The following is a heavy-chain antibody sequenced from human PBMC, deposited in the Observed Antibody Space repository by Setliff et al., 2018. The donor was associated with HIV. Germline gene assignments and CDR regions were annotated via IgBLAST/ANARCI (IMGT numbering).Heavy chain of an antibody. CDR1: GGSISNYY. J-gene: IGHJ5*02. CDR2: IYNSGNT. V-gene: IGHV4-4*07. CDR3: ARIDWQLWWFDP. D-gene: IGHD6-6*01. Sequence: PSETLSLTCTVSGGSISNYYGSWIRQPAGKGLEWIGSIYNSGNTDYNPSLNSRVTMSVDTSKNQFSLKLSSVTAADTAVYYCARIDWQLWWFDPWGQGTLVTVSS.